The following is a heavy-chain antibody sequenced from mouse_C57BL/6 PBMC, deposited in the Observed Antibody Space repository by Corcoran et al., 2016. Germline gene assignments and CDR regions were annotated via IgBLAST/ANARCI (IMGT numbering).Heavy chain of an antibody. Sequence: QIQLVQSGPELKKPGETVKISCKASGYTFTTYGMSWVKQAPGKGLKWMGWINTYSGVPTYADDFKGRFAFSLETSASTAYLQINNLKNEDTATYFCARHDGYYKYYFGYWGQGTTLTVSS. CDR2: INTYSGVP. V-gene: IGHV9-3*01. J-gene: IGHJ2*01. CDR1: GYTFTTYG. CDR3: ARHDGYYKYYFGY. D-gene: IGHD2-3*01.